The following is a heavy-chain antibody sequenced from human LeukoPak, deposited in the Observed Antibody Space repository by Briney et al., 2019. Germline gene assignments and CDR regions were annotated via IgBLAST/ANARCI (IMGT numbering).Heavy chain of an antibody. D-gene: IGHD2-21*02. Sequence: PGGSLRLSCPASGFTFGDSAMHWVRQASGKGLEWVGRIRSKANSYATVYAASVKGRFAISRDDSKNTAYLQMNSLKTEDTAVYYCARHCGGDCFLDYWGQGTLVTGSS. V-gene: IGHV3-73*01. J-gene: IGHJ4*02. CDR3: ARHCGGDCFLDY. CDR2: IRSKANSYAT. CDR1: GFTFGDSA.